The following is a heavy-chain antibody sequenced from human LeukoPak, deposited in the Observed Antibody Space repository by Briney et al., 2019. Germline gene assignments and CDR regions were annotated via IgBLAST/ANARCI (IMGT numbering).Heavy chain of an antibody. J-gene: IGHJ4*02. CDR2: INHSGST. CDR1: GGSFSGYY. V-gene: IGHV4-34*01. CDR3: AVDVGERYGDNDDY. Sequence: PSETLSLTCAVYGGSFSGYYWSWIRQPPGKGLEWIGEINHSGSTNYNPSLKSRVTISVDTSKNQFSLKLSSVTAADTAVYYCAVDVGERYGDNDDYWGQGTLVTVSS. D-gene: IGHD4-17*01.